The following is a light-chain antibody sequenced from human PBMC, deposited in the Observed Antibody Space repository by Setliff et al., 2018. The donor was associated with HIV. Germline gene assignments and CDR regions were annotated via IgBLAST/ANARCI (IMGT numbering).Light chain of an antibody. Sequence: SYELTQPPSVSVAPGKTARITCGGNNIGSKSVHWYQQKPGRAPVLVVHDDSDRPSGIPERFSGSNSGNTATLTISRVEAGNEADYYCQVWDSSSDHPGVFGTGTKVTVL. V-gene: IGLV3-21*03. CDR2: DDS. J-gene: IGLJ1*01. CDR3: QVWDSSSDHPGV. CDR1: NIGSKS.